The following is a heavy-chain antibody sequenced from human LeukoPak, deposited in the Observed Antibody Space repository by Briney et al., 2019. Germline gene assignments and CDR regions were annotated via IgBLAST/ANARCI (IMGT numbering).Heavy chain of an antibody. CDR2: ISSSSSYI. J-gene: IGHJ6*03. D-gene: IGHD3-16*01. CDR1: GFTFSSYS. V-gene: IGHV3-21*01. Sequence: GGSLRLSCAASGFTFSSYSMNWVRQAPGKGLEWVSSISSSSSYIYYADSVKGRFTISRDNAKNSLYLQMNSLRAEDTAVYYCARAPLGASNPPYYYMDVWGKGTTVTVSS. CDR3: ARAPLGASNPPYYYMDV.